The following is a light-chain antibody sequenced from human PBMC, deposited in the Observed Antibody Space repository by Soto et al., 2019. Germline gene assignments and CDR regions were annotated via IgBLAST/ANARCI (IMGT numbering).Light chain of an antibody. Sequence: QSALTQPASVSGSPGQSITISCTGTSSDVGGHNSVAWYQHNPGKAPKLMIYDVSNWPSGVSSRFSGSKSGNTASLSISGLQAEDEADYYCSSYTSSSTLVFGTGTKVTVL. J-gene: IGLJ1*01. CDR2: DVS. CDR3: SSYTSSSTLV. V-gene: IGLV2-14*01. CDR1: SSDVGGHNS.